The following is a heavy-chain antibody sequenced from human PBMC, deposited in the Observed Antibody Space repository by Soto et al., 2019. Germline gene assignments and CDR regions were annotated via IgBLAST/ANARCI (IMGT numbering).Heavy chain of an antibody. Sequence: SVKVSCKASGGTFSSYAISWVRQAPGQGLEWMGGIIPIFGTANYAQKFQGRVTITADESTSTAYMELSRLRSDDTAVYYCARDRRVYYDSSGYYPFQHWGQGTLFTVSS. D-gene: IGHD3-22*01. J-gene: IGHJ1*01. CDR2: IIPIFGTA. V-gene: IGHV1-69*13. CDR1: GGTFSSYA. CDR3: ARDRRVYYDSSGYYPFQH.